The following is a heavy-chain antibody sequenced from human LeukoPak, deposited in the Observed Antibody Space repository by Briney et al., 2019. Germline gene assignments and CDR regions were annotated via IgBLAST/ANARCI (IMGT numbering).Heavy chain of an antibody. D-gene: IGHD5-24*01. Sequence: PGGSLRLSCVASGFTSGVYAMSWVRQAPGQGLEWVSAFSGGGDSFYADSVRGRFSVSADKSKNILYLQMNSLRVEDTAAYFCGKEGERHFDLQYWGQGTPVTVSS. V-gene: IGHV3-23*01. CDR2: FSGGGDS. J-gene: IGHJ4*02. CDR3: GKEGERHFDLQY. CDR1: GFTSGVYA.